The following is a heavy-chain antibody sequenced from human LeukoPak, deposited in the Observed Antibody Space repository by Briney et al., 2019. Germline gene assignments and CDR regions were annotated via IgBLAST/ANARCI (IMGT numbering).Heavy chain of an antibody. J-gene: IGHJ4*02. CDR2: IYSGGST. CDR1: GFTVSNNY. V-gene: IGHV3-53*01. Sequence: GGSLRLSCAASGFTVSNNYISWVRQAPGKGLEWVSVIYSGGSTKYADSVKARFTISRDNSKNTVYLQMNSLRADDTAVYYCAKATLDNWGQGTLVTVSS. CDR3: AKATLDN.